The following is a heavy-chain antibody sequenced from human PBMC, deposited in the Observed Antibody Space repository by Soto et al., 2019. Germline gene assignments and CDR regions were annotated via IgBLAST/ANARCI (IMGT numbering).Heavy chain of an antibody. D-gene: IGHD3-10*01. CDR2: ISWNSGSI. CDR3: AKAMVRGVIITLFDY. CDR1: GFTFDDYA. V-gene: IGHV3-9*01. J-gene: IGHJ4*02. Sequence: GGSLRLSCAASGFTFDDYAMHWVRQAPGKGLEWVSGISWNSGSIGYADSVKGRFTISRDNAKNSLYLQMNSLRAEDTALYYCAKAMVRGVIITLFDYWGQGTLVTVSS.